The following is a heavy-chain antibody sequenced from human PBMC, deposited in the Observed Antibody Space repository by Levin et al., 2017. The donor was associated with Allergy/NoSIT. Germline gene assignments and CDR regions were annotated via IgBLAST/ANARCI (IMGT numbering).Heavy chain of an antibody. CDR1: GFTFSSYA. CDR2: ISGSGGST. Sequence: GGSLRLSCAASGFTFSSYAMSWVRQAPGKGLEWVSAISGSGGSTYYADSVKGRFTISRDNSKNTLYLQMNSLRAEDTAVYYCAIDPLWLLSKDIVVVPAAMVTYMDGWGKGTTVTVSS. V-gene: IGHV3-23*01. CDR3: AIDPLWLLSKDIVVVPAAMVTYMDG. D-gene: IGHD2-2*01. J-gene: IGHJ6*03.